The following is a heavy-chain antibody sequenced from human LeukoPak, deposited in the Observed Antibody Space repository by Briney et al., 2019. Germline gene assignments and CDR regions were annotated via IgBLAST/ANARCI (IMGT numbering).Heavy chain of an antibody. CDR2: ISSSSSYI. CDR1: GFTFSSYS. J-gene: IGHJ4*02. V-gene: IGHV3-21*04. D-gene: IGHD3-9*01. CDR3: AREYGETRFYDILTGYLAGSYYFDY. Sequence: GGSLRLSCAASGFTFSSYSMNWVRQAPGKGLEWVSSISSSSSYIYYADSVKGRFTISRDNAKNSLYLQMNSLRSDDTAVYYCAREYGETRFYDILTGYLAGSYYFDYWGQGTLVTVSS.